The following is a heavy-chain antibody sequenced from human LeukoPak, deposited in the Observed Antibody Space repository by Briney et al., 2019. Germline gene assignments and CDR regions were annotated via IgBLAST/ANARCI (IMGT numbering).Heavy chain of an antibody. Sequence: GGSLRLSCAASGFTFSRYGMHWVRQAPGKGLEWVAVIWYDGSNKYYADSVKGRFTISRDNSKNTLYLQMNSLRAEDTAVYYCARDRGIAAAWYYFDYWGQGTLVTVSS. J-gene: IGHJ4*02. D-gene: IGHD6-13*01. CDR1: GFTFSRYG. CDR3: ARDRGIAAAWYYFDY. CDR2: IWYDGSNK. V-gene: IGHV3-33*01.